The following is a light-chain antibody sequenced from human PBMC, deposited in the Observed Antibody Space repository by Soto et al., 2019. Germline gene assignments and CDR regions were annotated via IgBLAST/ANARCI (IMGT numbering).Light chain of an antibody. CDR3: QHHNTWPPVYT. CDR2: DAS. J-gene: IGKJ2*01. Sequence: EMVLTQSPATLSVSPGGRATLSCRASQSVSTNLAWYQQKPGQAPRLLIYDASTRATAIPARFSGSGSGTEFILTISSLQSEDFAVYYCQHHNTWPPVYTFGQGTKLEIK. CDR1: QSVSTN. V-gene: IGKV3D-15*01.